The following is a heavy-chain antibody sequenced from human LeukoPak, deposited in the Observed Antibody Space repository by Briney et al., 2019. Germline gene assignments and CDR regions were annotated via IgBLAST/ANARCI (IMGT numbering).Heavy chain of an antibody. CDR2: INHSGST. J-gene: IGHJ3*02. V-gene: IGHV4-34*01. CDR3: ARGREEVPAAYPDASDI. D-gene: IGHD2-2*01. CDR1: GGSFSGYY. Sequence: SETLSLTCAVYGGSFSGYYWSWIRQPPGKGLEWIGEINHSGSTNYNPSLKSRVTISVGTSKNQFSLKLSSVTAADTAVYYCARGREEVPAAYPDASDIWGQGTMVTVSS.